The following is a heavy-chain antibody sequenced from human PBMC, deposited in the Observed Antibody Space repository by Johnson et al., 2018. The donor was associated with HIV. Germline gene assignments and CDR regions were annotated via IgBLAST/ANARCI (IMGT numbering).Heavy chain of an antibody. CDR1: GFTFSSYA. V-gene: IGHV3-30-3*01. D-gene: IGHD1-1*01. J-gene: IGHJ3*02. CDR2: ISYDGSNK. Sequence: VQLVESGGGLVQPGGSLRLSCAASGFTFSSYAMHWVRQAPGKGLEWVAVISYDGSNKYYADSVKGRFTISRDSSKNTLYLQMNSLRVEDTAVYYCARGITTDDAFDIWGQGTMVTVSS. CDR3: ARGITTDDAFDI.